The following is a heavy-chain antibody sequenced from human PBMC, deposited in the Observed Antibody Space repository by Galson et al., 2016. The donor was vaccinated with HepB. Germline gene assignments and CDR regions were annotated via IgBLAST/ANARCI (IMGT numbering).Heavy chain of an antibody. V-gene: IGHV3-48*01. CDR2: ISSSSSTI. CDR3: ARGGNNFYSSGYFLDS. Sequence: SLKLSCAASGFTFRTYSMTWVRQAPGRGLECISYISSSSSTIYYADTVQGRFTISRDNAKNSLSLQMNSLRAEDPAFYYCARGGNNFYSSGYFLDSWGQGSLVTFSS. D-gene: IGHD3-22*01. CDR1: GFTFRTYS. J-gene: IGHJ4*02.